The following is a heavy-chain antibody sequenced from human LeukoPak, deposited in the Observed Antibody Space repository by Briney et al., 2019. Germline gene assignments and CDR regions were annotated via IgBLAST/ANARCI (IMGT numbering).Heavy chain of an antibody. J-gene: IGHJ4*02. CDR3: AKGYGYYFDY. V-gene: IGHV3-23*01. CDR2: ISGSGGST. CDR1: GFTFSGYW. Sequence: GGSLRLSCAGSGFTFSGYWMSWVRQAPGKGLEWVSAISGSGGSTYYADSVKGRFTISRDNSKNTPYLQMNSLRAEDTAVYYCAKGYGYYFDYWGQGTLVTVSS. D-gene: IGHD1-1*01.